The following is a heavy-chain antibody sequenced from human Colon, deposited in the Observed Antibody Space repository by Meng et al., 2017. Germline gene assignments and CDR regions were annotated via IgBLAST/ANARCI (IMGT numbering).Heavy chain of an antibody. J-gene: IGHJ5*02. CDR2: IDHFGIS. D-gene: IGHD4-17*01. CDR1: GGSFSGFY. V-gene: IGHV4-34*02. CDR3: AAGLRHGDWFDP. Sequence: QGQIQQGGAGLLKPSETLSPTCAVSGGSFSGFYCSWIRQPPGKGLEWIGEIDHFGISNYNSSLKGRLTMSVDTSKKQISLTLTSVTAADTAVYYCAAGLRHGDWFDPWGPGTLVTVSS.